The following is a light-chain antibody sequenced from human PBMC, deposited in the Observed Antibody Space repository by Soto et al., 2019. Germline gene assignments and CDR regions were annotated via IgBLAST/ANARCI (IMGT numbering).Light chain of an antibody. CDR3: SSYTSSSTLVV. CDR2: DVS. V-gene: IGLV2-14*01. CDR1: SSDVGGYNY. J-gene: IGLJ1*01. Sequence: QSALTQPASVSGSPGQSITISCTGTSSDVGGYNYVSWYQQHPGKAPKLMIYDVSNRPSGVSNRFSGSKSGNTASLTISGLQAEEEADYYCSSYTSSSTLVVFGAGTKVTVL.